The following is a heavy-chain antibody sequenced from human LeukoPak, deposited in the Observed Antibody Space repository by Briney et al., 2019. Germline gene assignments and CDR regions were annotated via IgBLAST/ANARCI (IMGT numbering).Heavy chain of an antibody. V-gene: IGHV4-34*01. CDR1: GGSFSGYY. Sequence: KPSETLSLTCAVYGGSFSGYYWSWIRQPPGKGLEWIGEINHSGSTNYNPSLKSRVTISVDTSKNQFSLKLSSVTAADAAVYYCARHHYDFWSGYYTNAFDIWGQGTMVTVSS. D-gene: IGHD3-3*01. J-gene: IGHJ3*02. CDR2: INHSGST. CDR3: ARHHYDFWSGYYTNAFDI.